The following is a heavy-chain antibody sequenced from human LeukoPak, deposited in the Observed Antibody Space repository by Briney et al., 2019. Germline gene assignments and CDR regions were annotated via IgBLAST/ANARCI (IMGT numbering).Heavy chain of an antibody. CDR2: INPSGGST. CDR3: ARAVISGWTQYNWFDP. Sequence: SVKVSCKASGYTFTSYYMHWVRQAPGQGLEWMGIINPSGGSTSYAQKFQGRVTMTRDTSTSTVYMELSSLRSEDTAVYYCARAVISGWTQYNWFDPWGQGTLVTVSS. J-gene: IGHJ5*02. CDR1: GYTFTSYY. D-gene: IGHD6-19*01. V-gene: IGHV1-46*01.